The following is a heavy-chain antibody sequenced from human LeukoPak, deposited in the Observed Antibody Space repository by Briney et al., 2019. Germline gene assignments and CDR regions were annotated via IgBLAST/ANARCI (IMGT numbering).Heavy chain of an antibody. Sequence: GGSLRLSCAGTGFAFSSYWMTWVRQAPGKGLEWVASIRQDGSEKYYVDSVRGRFTISRDNGKKSLYLQMNCLGAEDTAVYYCARYLVGAPDYWGQGTLVTVSS. CDR2: IRQDGSEK. CDR1: GFAFSSYW. D-gene: IGHD2-8*02. V-gene: IGHV3-7*01. J-gene: IGHJ4*02. CDR3: ARYLVGAPDY.